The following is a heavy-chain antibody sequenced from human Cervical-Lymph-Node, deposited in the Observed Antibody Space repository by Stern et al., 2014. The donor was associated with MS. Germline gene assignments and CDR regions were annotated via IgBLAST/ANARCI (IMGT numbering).Heavy chain of an antibody. CDR1: GASINSYY. CDR2: IYYRGNS. J-gene: IGHJ5*02. Sequence: VQLVESGPGLLRPSETLSLTCTVSGASINSYYWSWIRQPPGKGLEWIGDIYYRGNSNYNASLKGRVAISIGTSKTQFSLRLSSVTAADTAVYYCARATDLWGQGTLVTVSS. CDR3: ARATDL. V-gene: IGHV4-59*01.